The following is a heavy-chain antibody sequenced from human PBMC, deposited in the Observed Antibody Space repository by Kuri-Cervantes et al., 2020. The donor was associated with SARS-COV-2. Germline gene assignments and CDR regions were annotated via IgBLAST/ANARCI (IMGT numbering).Heavy chain of an antibody. D-gene: IGHD2-21*01. CDR1: GYTFTGYY. V-gene: IGHV1-2*02. CDR3: YCAPKEGFDS. CDR2: VKTNSGNT. J-gene: IGHJ4*02. Sequence: ASVKVSCKASGYTFTGYYMHWVRQAPGQGLEWMGMVKTNSGNTLYAQFFQGRVTMTRDTSTSTAYMELSSLTSEDTAIYYCYCAPKEGFDSWGQGTLVTVSS.